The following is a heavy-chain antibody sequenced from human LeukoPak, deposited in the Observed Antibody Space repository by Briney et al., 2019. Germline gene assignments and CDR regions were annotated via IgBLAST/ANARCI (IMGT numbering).Heavy chain of an antibody. V-gene: IGHV4-34*01. CDR1: GGSFSGYY. CDR2: INHSGST. CDR3: ARGDIVATITD. D-gene: IGHD5-12*01. J-gene: IGHJ4*02. Sequence: SETLSLTGAVYGGSFSGYYWSWIRQPPGKGLEWIGEINHSGSTNYNPSLKSRVTISVDTSKNQFSLKLSSVTAADTAVYYCARGDIVATITDWGQGTLVTVSS.